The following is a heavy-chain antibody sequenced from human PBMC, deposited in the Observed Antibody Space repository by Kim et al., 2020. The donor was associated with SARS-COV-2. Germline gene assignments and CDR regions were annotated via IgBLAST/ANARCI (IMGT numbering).Heavy chain of an antibody. CDR3: ARAVIIPFDY. Sequence: SETLSLTCTVYGGSISGYYWCWIRQPPGKGLEWIGEINHSGSTNYNPSLKSRVTISVDTSTNHFSLKLSSVTAAATAVSYCARAVIIPFDYFGQGTLLTV. J-gene: IGHJ4*02. CDR2: INHSGST. V-gene: IGHV4-34*01. D-gene: IGHD2-21*01. CDR1: GGSISGYY.